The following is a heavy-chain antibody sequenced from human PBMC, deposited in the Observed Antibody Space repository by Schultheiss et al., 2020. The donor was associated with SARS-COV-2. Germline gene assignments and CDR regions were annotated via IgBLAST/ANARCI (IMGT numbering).Heavy chain of an antibody. D-gene: IGHD1-26*01. CDR1: GGSISSYY. CDR3: ARDGSYSELFDY. J-gene: IGHJ4*02. V-gene: IGHV4-4*07. Sequence: SETLSLTCTVSGGSISSYYWSWIRQPAGKGLEWIGRIYTSGSTNYNPSLKSRVTMSVDTSKNQFSLKLSSVTAADTAMYYCARDGSYSELFDYWGQGTLVTVSS. CDR2: IYTSGST.